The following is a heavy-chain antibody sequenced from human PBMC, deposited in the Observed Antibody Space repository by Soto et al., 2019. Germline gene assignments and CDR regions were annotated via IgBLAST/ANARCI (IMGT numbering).Heavy chain of an antibody. CDR2: ISGSGGST. J-gene: IGHJ4*02. V-gene: IGHV3-23*01. CDR3: ANFPRHSSSWYYYFDY. CDR1: GFTFSIYA. D-gene: IGHD6-13*01. Sequence: ESGGGLVQPGGSLRLSCAASGFTFSIYAMSWVRQAPGKGLEWVSAISGSGGSTYYADSVKGRFTISRDNSKNTLYLQMNSLRAEDTAVYYCANFPRHSSSWYYYFDYWGQGTLVTVSS.